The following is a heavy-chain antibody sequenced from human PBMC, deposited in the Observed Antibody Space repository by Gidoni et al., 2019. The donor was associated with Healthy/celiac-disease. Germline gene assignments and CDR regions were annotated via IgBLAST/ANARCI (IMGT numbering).Heavy chain of an antibody. J-gene: IGHJ6*04. D-gene: IGHD1-1*01. CDR1: GCTFTSYG. CDR3: ARAGEDPEIFHGMDV. Sequence: QVQLVQSGAEVKKPGASVKVSCTASGCTFTSYGIRCVRQAPGQGLEWMGWISAYNGNTNYTQKLQGRVTMTTDTSTSTAYMELRSLRSDDTAVYVCARAGEDPEIFHGMDVWGKGTTVTVSS. CDR2: ISAYNGNT. V-gene: IGHV1-18*01.